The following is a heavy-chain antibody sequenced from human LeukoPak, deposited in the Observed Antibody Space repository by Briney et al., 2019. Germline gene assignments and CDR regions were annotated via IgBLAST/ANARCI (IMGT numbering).Heavy chain of an antibody. Sequence: EASVKVSCKASGYTFTGYYMHWVRQAPGQGLEWMGWINPNSGGTNYAQKFQGRVTMTRDTSISTAYMELSRLRSDDTAVYYCAGGVPSLAGVIVGATKGKNWFDPWGQGTLVTVSS. CDR2: INPNSGGT. CDR1: GYTFTGYY. V-gene: IGHV1-2*02. D-gene: IGHD1-26*01. J-gene: IGHJ5*02. CDR3: AGGVPSLAGVIVGATKGKNWFDP.